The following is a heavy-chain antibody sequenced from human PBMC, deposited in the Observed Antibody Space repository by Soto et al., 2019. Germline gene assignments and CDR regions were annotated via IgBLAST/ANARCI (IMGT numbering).Heavy chain of an antibody. Sequence: EVQLLESGGGLVQPGGYLRLYCAASGFTFSSYWMHWVRQAPGKGLVWVSRINSDGSSTSYADSVKGRFTISRDNAKNTMYLQMNSLRAEDTAVYYWARDGTNGMDVWGQGTTVTVSS. CDR2: INSDGSST. CDR1: GFTFSSYW. J-gene: IGHJ6*02. CDR3: ARDGTNGMDV. V-gene: IGHV3-74*01.